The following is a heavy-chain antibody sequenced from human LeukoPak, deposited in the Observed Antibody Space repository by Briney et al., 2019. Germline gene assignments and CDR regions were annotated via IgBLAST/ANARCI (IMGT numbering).Heavy chain of an antibody. D-gene: IGHD6-13*01. V-gene: IGHV4-4*02. CDR3: ARGRRSSNSGTNWFDP. CDR2: IYHSGST. J-gene: IGHJ5*02. Sequence: PSETLSLTCAVSGGSISSSNWWSWVRQPPGKGLEWIGEIYHSGSTNYNPSLKSRVTISVDTSKNQFSLKLSSVTAADTAVYYCARGRRSSNSGTNWFDPWGQGTLVTVSS. CDR1: GGSISSSNW.